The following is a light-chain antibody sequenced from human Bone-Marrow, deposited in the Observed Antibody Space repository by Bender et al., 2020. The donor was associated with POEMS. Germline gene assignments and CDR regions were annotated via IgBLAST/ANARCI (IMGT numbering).Light chain of an antibody. CDR1: SSDIGAYDS. V-gene: IGLV2-14*03. Sequence: QSALTQPASVSGAPGQSITISCTGTSSDIGAYDSVSWYQHHPGKAPKLIIYDVRHRPSGISNRFSGSKSGNTASLTISGLQAEDEADYYCCSYATTSTPIVFGGGTKVTVL. J-gene: IGLJ2*01. CDR2: DVR. CDR3: CSYATTSTPIV.